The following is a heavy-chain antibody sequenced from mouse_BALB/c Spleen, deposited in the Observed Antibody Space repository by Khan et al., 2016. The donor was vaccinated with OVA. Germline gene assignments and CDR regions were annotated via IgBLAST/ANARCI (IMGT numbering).Heavy chain of an antibody. CDR3: AKAAYYGYSWFAY. V-gene: IGHV1-9*01. CDR1: GYTFSSYW. Sequence: QVQLQQSGAELMKPGASVKISCKATGYTFSSYWIEWVKQRPGHGPEWIGEILTGRGSTNYNEKFKGRATFTADTSSNTAYMQLSSHTSEDSAVYYYAKAAYYGYSWFAYWGQGTLVTVSA. D-gene: IGHD1-1*01. CDR2: ILTGRGST. J-gene: IGHJ3*01.